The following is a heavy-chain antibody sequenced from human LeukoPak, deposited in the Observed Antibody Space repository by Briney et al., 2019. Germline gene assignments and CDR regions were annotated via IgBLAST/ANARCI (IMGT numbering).Heavy chain of an antibody. Sequence: PGGSLRLSCAASGYSFSTDWMHWVRQAPGKGLVGVARIKSDVSNTDYAASVKGRFTISRDDANNILYLQMNSLRVEDTAVYYCTAIRPDYWGQGTVVTVSS. V-gene: IGHV3-74*01. CDR2: IKSDVSNT. CDR3: TAIRPDY. J-gene: IGHJ4*02. D-gene: IGHD2-21*02. CDR1: GYSFSTDW.